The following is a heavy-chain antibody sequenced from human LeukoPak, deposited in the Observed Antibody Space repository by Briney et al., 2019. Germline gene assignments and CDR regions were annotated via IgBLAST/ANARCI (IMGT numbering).Heavy chain of an antibody. CDR3: AKHTSGYYGDY. V-gene: IGHV3-23*01. Sequence: GGSLRLSCAASGFTFSSSPMTWVRQAPGKGLEWVSTISSSGGSTYYADSVKGRFTISRDNSKNTLYLQMNSLRAKDTAVYYCAKHTSGYYGDYWGQGALVTVSS. CDR2: ISSSGGST. CDR1: GFTFSSSP. J-gene: IGHJ4*02. D-gene: IGHD3-22*01.